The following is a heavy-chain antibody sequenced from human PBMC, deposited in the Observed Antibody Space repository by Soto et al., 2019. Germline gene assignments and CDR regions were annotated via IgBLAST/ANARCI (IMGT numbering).Heavy chain of an antibody. D-gene: IGHD3-10*01. Sequence: QVQLVQSGAEMKKPGSSVKVSCQSSGGTFNTYAMNWVRQAPGQGPEWMGDISPMFGAANYAPKFQGRVTITAAESTGTSYMQLSSLTSEDTALYFCAREVQVHTPAFVYWGQGTRVTVSS. V-gene: IGHV1-69*19. CDR1: GGTFNTYA. CDR3: AREVQVHTPAFVY. CDR2: ISPMFGAA. J-gene: IGHJ4*02.